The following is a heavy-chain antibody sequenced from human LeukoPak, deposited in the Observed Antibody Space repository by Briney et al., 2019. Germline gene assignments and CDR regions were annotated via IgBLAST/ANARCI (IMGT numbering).Heavy chain of an antibody. J-gene: IGHJ4*02. CDR3: ASGVAAYYFDY. V-gene: IGHV3-7*01. D-gene: IGHD6-25*01. CDR1: GFTFSSYW. CDR2: IKQDGSEK. Sequence: PGGSLRLSCAASGFTFSSYWMSWVRQAPGKGLEWVANIKQDGSEKYYVDSVKGRFTISRDNAKNSLYLQMNSLRAEDTAVYYCASGVAAYYFDYWGQGNLVTVSS.